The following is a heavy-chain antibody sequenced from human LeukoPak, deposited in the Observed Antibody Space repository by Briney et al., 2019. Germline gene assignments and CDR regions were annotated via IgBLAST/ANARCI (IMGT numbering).Heavy chain of an antibody. J-gene: IGHJ4*02. CDR3: GRAGADSSGYYTIDY. CDR2: ISYSGST. CDR1: GGSVSSGSYY. Sequence: PSETLSLTCTVSGGSVSSGSYYWSWIRQPPGKGLEWIGYISYSGSTNYNPSLKSRVTISVDTSKNQFSLRLSSVTAADTAVYYCGRAGADSSGYYTIDYWGQGTLVTVSS. V-gene: IGHV4-61*01. D-gene: IGHD3-22*01.